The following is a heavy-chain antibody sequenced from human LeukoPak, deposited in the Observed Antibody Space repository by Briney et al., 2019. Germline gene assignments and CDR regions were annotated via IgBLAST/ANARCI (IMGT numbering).Heavy chain of an antibody. V-gene: IGHV4-30-2*01. CDR3: ARSRQGSGLLNY. D-gene: IGHD3-10*01. CDR2: IYDRGPT. CDR1: GGAITSGGYS. Sequence: SQTLSLTCTVSGGAITSGGYSWNWIRQPPGKGLEWIGCIYDRGPTYYNPSLKSRITISVDRPKNQFFLNVTSVTAADTAVYYCARSRQGSGLLNYWGQGNLVAVSS. J-gene: IGHJ4*02.